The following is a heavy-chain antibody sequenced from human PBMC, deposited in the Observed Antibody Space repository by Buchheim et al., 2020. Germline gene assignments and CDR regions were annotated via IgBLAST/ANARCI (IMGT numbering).Heavy chain of an antibody. D-gene: IGHD3-3*01. CDR2: INSDGSST. CDR1: GFTFSSYW. CDR3: AREEAIFGVTDYYYYGMDV. J-gene: IGHJ6*02. V-gene: IGHV3-74*01. Sequence: EVQLVESGGGLVQPGGSLRLSCAASGFTFSSYWMHWVRQAPGKGLVWVSRINSDGSSTSYADSVKGRFTISRDNAKNTLYLQMNSQRAEDTAVYYCAREEAIFGVTDYYYYGMDVWGQGTT.